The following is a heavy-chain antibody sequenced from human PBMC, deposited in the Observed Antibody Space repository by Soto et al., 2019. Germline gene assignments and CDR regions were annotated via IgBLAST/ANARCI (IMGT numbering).Heavy chain of an antibody. CDR1: GGSISSYY. Sequence: SETLSLTGTVSGGSISSYYWSWIRQPPGKGLEWVGYIYYSGSTNYNPSLKGGVTRSVDTSKNQFSLKQSSVTAADTAVYSCARCYGSGSTYYYYYGMDAWGQGTTVTVS. CDR3: ARCYGSGSTYYYYYGMDA. V-gene: IGHV4-59*12. CDR2: IYYSGST. D-gene: IGHD3-10*01. J-gene: IGHJ6*02.